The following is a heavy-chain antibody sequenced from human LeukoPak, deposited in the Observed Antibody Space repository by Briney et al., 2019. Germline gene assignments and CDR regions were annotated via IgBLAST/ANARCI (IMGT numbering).Heavy chain of an antibody. V-gene: IGHV3-30*02. CDR3: ARDEWELLRAY. J-gene: IGHJ4*02. Sequence: GGSLRLSCTASEFTFNSYGMHWVRQAPGKGLEWVAFIRFDGSDEHYADSVKGRFTISRDNSKNTLYLQMNSLRAEDTAVYYCARDEWELLRAYWGQGTLVTVSS. D-gene: IGHD1-26*01. CDR2: IRFDGSDE. CDR1: EFTFNSYG.